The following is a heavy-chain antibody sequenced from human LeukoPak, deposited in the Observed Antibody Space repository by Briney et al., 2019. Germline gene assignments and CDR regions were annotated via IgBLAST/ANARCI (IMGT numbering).Heavy chain of an antibody. CDR2: ISYDGSDK. V-gene: IGHV3-30*03. CDR1: GFTFSSYG. CDR3: ATIGDRRSGELYRIDY. D-gene: IGHD1-26*01. J-gene: IGHJ4*02. Sequence: GGSLRLSCVASGFTFSSYGMHWVRQAPGKGLEWVAMISYDGSDKYYAESVKGRFTISRDNSKNTLYLQMNSLRAEDAAVYYCATIGDRRSGELYRIDYWGQGTLVTVSS.